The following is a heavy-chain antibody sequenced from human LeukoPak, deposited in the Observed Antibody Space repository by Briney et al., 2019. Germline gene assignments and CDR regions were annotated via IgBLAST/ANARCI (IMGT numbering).Heavy chain of an antibody. Sequence: GGSLRLSCAASGFTFSSYEMNWVRQAPGKGLEWVSYISSSGSTIYYADSVKGRFTISRDNAKNSLYLQMNSLRAEDTAVYYCARRKFGDYPSDYWGQGTLVTVSS. D-gene: IGHD4-17*01. CDR2: ISSSGSTI. CDR3: ARRKFGDYPSDY. CDR1: GFTFSSYE. V-gene: IGHV3-48*03. J-gene: IGHJ4*02.